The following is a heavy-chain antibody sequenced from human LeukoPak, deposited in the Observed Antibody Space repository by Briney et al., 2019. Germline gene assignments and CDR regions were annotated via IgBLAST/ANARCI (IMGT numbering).Heavy chain of an antibody. CDR1: GFTFSSYW. CDR3: GKNRYSGSLSPFDI. Sequence: GGSLRLSCAASGFTFSSYWMTWVRQAPGKGLEWVSAISGGGGNTYYADSVKGRFTISRDNSKNTLYLQMNSLRAEDTAVYYCGKNRYSGSLSPFDIWGQGTMVTVSS. CDR2: ISGGGGNT. D-gene: IGHD1-26*01. V-gene: IGHV3-23*01. J-gene: IGHJ3*02.